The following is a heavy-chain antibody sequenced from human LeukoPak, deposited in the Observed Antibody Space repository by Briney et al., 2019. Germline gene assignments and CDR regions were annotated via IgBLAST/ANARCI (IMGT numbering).Heavy chain of an antibody. CDR2: IYYSGST. CDR3: ARGRKDYDFWSGSVNWFDP. J-gene: IGHJ5*02. V-gene: IGHV4-31*03. CDR1: GGSISSGGYY. Sequence: SQTLSLTCTVSGGSISSGGYYWSWIRQHPGKGLEWLGYIYYSGSTYYNPSLKSRVTISVDTSKNQFSLKLSSVTAADTAVYYCARGRKDYDFWSGSVNWFDPWGQGTLVTVSS. D-gene: IGHD3-3*01.